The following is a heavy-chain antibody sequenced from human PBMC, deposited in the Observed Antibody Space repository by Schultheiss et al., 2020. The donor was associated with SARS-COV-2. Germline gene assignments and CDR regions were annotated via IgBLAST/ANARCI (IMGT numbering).Heavy chain of an antibody. J-gene: IGHJ6*03. CDR2: IHYSGST. Sequence: SETSLTCTVSDNSISTGYYWGWVRQPPGKGLEWIGSIHYSGSTYYNPSLKSRVTISVDTSKNQFSLKLSSVTAADTAVYYCARGFVPYYYYYMDVWGKGTTVTVSS. CDR1: DNSISTGYY. D-gene: IGHD6-6*01. CDR3: ARGFVPYYYYYMDV. V-gene: IGHV4-38-2*02.